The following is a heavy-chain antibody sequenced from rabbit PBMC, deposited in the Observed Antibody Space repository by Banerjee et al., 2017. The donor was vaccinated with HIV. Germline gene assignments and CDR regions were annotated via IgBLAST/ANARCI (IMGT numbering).Heavy chain of an antibody. Sequence: QEQLVESGGGLVQPEGSLTLTCTAAGFSFSNNFYMCWVRQAPGKGLEWIACIYAGSSGGTYYASWAKGRFTISKTSSTTVTLQMTSLTAADTATYFCARDQYADSAGYGYPVWGPGTLVTVS. D-gene: IGHD6-1*01. J-gene: IGHJ4*01. V-gene: IGHV1S45*01. CDR3: ARDQYADSAGYGYPV. CDR1: GFSFSNNFY. CDR2: IYAGSSGGT.